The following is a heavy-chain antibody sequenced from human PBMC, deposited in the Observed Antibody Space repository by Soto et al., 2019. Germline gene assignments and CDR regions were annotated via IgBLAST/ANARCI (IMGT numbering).Heavy chain of an antibody. V-gene: IGHV1-46*01. J-gene: IGHJ4*02. Sequence: VSLVQSGAEVKKPGAAVKVSCKASGYTFTSYYVQWVRQAPGQGIEWMGIINPIGATTTYAQNFQGRVAMTSDTSTSTVYMELSSLRSSDTAVYYCARRDCFSSSCSFKYWGQGTLVTVSS. D-gene: IGHD2-2*01. CDR1: GYTFTSYY. CDR3: ARRDCFSSSCSFKY. CDR2: INPIGATT.